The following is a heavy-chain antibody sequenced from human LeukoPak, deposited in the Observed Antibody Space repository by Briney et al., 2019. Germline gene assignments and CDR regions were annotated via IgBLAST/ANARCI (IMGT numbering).Heavy chain of an antibody. CDR3: TRQVLHTAMDY. J-gene: IGHJ4*02. D-gene: IGHD5-18*01. V-gene: IGHV4-39*01. CDR2: IYDSGST. Sequence: SETLSLTCTVSGVSISSSSYHWDWIRQPPGKGLEWFGSIYDSGSTYYSPSLKSRVTISVDTSKNQFSLKLNSVTAADTAVYYCTRQVLHTAMDYWGQGTLVTVSS. CDR1: GVSISSSSYH.